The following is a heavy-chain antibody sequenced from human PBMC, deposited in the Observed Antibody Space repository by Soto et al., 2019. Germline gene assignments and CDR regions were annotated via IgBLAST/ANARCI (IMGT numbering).Heavy chain of an antibody. CDR1: GGSISSSSYY. Sequence: QLQLQESGPGLVKPSETLSLTCTVSGGSISSSSYYWGWIRQPPGKGLEWIGSIYYSGSTYYNPSTRGAVPISVATRKPPFSRVPSAVQAACPAGSYCAGHFGPGPPRYIAAPPNFDYWGQGALVTVSS. V-gene: IGHV4-39*01. D-gene: IGHD6-25*01. J-gene: IGHJ4*02. CDR2: IYYSGST. CDR3: AGHFGPGPPRYIAAPPNFDY.